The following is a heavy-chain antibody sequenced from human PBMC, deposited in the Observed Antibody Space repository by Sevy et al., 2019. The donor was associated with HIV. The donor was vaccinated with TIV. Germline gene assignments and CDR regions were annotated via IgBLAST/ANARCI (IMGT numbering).Heavy chain of an antibody. D-gene: IGHD3-10*01. Sequence: SETLSLTCTVSGGSINSYYWSWIRQPPGKGLEWIGYIYYSGSTSYNPSLKSRVTISVDTSKNQFSLKLNSVTAADTXXXXXXXXXXXXYYYFDYWGLGILVTVSS. J-gene: IGHJ4*02. CDR3: XXXXXXXYYYFDY. V-gene: IGHV4-59*12. CDR2: IYYSGST. CDR1: GGSINSYY.